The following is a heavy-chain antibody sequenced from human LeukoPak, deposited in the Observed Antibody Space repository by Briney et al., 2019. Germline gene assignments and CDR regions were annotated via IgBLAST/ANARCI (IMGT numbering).Heavy chain of an antibody. CDR1: GAPINTSNW. D-gene: IGHD5-18*01. J-gene: IGHJ4*02. CDR3: ARHLGYSYPG. CDR2: IYYSGST. V-gene: IGHV4-4*02. Sequence: PSGTLSLTCAVSGAPINTSNWWSWVRQPPGKGLEWIGSIYYSGSTYYNPSLKSRVTISVDTSKNQFSLKLSSVTAADTAVYYCARHLGYSYPGWGQGTLVTVSS.